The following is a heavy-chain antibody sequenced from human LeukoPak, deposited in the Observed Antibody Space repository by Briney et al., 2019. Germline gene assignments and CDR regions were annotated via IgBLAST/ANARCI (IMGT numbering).Heavy chain of an antibody. V-gene: IGHV3-23*01. J-gene: IGHJ4*02. CDR2: ISGDGGST. D-gene: IGHD2-2*01. CDR3: AKRPDCSTTNCFRFEY. Sequence: GGSLSLSCAASGFTFTTYAMSGVPEAPGEGLEWVSSISGDGGSTYYAQSVKGRFTISRDNSKNTLYLQMNSLRGEDTAVYYCAKRPDCSTTNCFRFEYWGQGTLVTVSS. CDR1: GFTFTTYA.